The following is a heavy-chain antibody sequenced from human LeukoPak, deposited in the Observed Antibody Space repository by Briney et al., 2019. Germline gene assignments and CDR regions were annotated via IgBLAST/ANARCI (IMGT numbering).Heavy chain of an antibody. CDR1: GFTCSSYS. D-gene: IGHD2-21*02. J-gene: IGHJ3*02. Sequence: SGGSLRLSCAASGFTCSSYSMNWVRQAPGKGLEWVSYISSSSSTIYYADSVKGRFTISRYNAKNSLYLQMNSLRAEDTAVYYCARGSDCGGDCYSSENDAFDIWGQGTMVTVSS. V-gene: IGHV3-48*04. CDR2: ISSSSSTI. CDR3: ARGSDCGGDCYSSENDAFDI.